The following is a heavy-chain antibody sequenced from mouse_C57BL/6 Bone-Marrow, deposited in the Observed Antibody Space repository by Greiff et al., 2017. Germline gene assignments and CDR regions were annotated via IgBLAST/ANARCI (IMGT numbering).Heavy chain of an antibody. Sequence: EVKLQESGAELVRPGASVKLSCTASGFNIKDDYMHWVKQRPEQGLEWIGWLDPENGDTEYASKFQGKAPITADTSSNTAYLQLSSLTSEDTAVYYCTRGGTTVVFDYWGQGTTLTVSS. D-gene: IGHD1-1*01. CDR3: TRGGTTVVFDY. V-gene: IGHV14-4*01. CDR2: LDPENGDT. CDR1: GFNIKDDY. J-gene: IGHJ2*01.